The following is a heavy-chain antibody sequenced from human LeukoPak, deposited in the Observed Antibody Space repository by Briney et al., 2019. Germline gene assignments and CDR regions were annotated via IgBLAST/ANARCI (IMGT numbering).Heavy chain of an antibody. J-gene: IGHJ4*02. CDR1: GFTFSSYA. D-gene: IGHD3-22*01. V-gene: IGHV3-23*01. Sequence: GGSLRLSCAASGFTFSSYAMSWVRQAPGKGLEWVSAISGSGGSTYYADSVKGRFTISRDNSKNTLYLQMNSLRAENTAVYYCALYYYDSSGYYGGYFDYWGQGTLVTVSS. CDR3: ALYYYDSSGYYGGYFDY. CDR2: ISGSGGST.